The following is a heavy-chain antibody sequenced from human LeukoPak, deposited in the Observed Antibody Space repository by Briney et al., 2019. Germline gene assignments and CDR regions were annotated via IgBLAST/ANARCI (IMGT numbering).Heavy chain of an antibody. V-gene: IGHV3-23*01. CDR2: ISGSGAST. CDR1: GFTFSSYG. J-gene: IGHJ4*02. CDR3: AKDPRSSGWYGYYFDN. Sequence: RGSLRLSCAASGFTFSSYGMSWVRQAPGKGLEWVTAISGSGASTDYADSVKGRFTISRDNSKNTLYLQMNSLRAEDTAVYYCAKDPRSSGWYGYYFDNWGQGTQVTVSS. D-gene: IGHD6-19*01.